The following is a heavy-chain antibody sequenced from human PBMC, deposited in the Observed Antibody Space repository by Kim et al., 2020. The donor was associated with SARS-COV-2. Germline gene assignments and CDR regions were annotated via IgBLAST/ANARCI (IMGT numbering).Heavy chain of an antibody. J-gene: IGHJ4*02. V-gene: IGHV3-74*01. Sequence: TTSYADSVKGRFTISRDNAKNTLYLQMNSLRAEDTAVYYCARARSGSYDYWGQGTLVTVSS. CDR3: ARARSGSYDY. D-gene: IGHD1-26*01. CDR2: TT.